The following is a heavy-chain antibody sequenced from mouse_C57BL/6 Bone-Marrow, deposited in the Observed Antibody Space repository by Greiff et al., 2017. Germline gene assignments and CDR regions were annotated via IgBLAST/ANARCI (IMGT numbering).Heavy chain of an antibody. V-gene: IGHV1-59*01. CDR3: ARDYYGSSYDY. J-gene: IGHJ2*01. CDR2: IDPSDSYT. D-gene: IGHD1-1*01. CDR1: FYTFTIYW. Sequence: QVQLQQPGAAPVLPFTPFPFSFNSSFYTFTIYWMHWVKQRPGQGLEWIGVIDPSDSYTNYNQKFKGKATLTVDTSSSTAYMQLSSLTSEDSAVYYCARDYYGSSYDYWGQGTTLTVSS.